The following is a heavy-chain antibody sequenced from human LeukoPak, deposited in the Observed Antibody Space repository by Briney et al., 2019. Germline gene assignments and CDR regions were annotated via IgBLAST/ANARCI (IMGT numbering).Heavy chain of an antibody. CDR1: GFTFSSYA. CDR2: ISGSGGST. V-gene: IGHV3-23*01. Sequence: GGSLRLSCAASGFTFSSYAMSWVRQAPGKGLEWVSAISGSGGSTYYADSVKGRFTISRDNSKNTLYLQMSSLRAEDTGIYYCARDRAVKARIGGMDVWGQGTTVIVSS. J-gene: IGHJ6*02. CDR3: ARDRAVKARIGGMDV. D-gene: IGHD5-24*01.